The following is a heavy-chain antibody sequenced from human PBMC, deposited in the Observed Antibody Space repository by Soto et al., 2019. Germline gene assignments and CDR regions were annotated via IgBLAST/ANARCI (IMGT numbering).Heavy chain of an antibody. CDR2: IYYSGST. J-gene: IGHJ6*03. V-gene: IGHV4-59*01. Sequence: SETLSLTCTVSGGSISSYYWSWIRQPPGKGLEWIGYIYYSGSTNYNPSLKSRVTISVDTSKNQFSLKLSSVTAADTAVYYCAGSLKTGYYYYMDVWGKGTTVTVSS. CDR3: AGSLKTGYYYYMDV. CDR1: GGSISSYY. D-gene: IGHD3-10*01.